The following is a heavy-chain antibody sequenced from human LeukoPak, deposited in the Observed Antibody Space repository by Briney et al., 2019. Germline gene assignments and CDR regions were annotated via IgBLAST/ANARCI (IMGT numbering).Heavy chain of an antibody. Sequence: ASVKVSCKVSGYTLTELPMHWVRQAPGKGLEWMGGFDPEDGETIYAQKFQGRVTMTEDTSTDTAYMELSSLRSEDTAVYYCATPRYYGSGSYMFDYWGQGTLVTVSS. CDR2: FDPEDGET. D-gene: IGHD3-10*01. J-gene: IGHJ4*02. V-gene: IGHV1-24*01. CDR1: GYTLTELP. CDR3: ATPRYYGSGSYMFDY.